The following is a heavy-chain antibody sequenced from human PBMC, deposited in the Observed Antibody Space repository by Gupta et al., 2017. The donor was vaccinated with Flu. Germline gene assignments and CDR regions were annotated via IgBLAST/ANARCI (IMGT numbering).Heavy chain of an antibody. D-gene: IGHD2-2*01. V-gene: IGHV3-7*01. CDR2: IKEDGSEK. Sequence: EVQLVESGGGLVQPGGSLRLSCAASGFTFSSYWMSWVRQAPGKGLEWVANIKEDGSEKYYLDSVKGRFTISRDNAKNSLYLQMNSLRAEDTAVYYGARGKLPTAIGLFDYWGQGTLVTVSS. CDR3: ARGKLPTAIGLFDY. J-gene: IGHJ4*02. CDR1: GFTFSSYW.